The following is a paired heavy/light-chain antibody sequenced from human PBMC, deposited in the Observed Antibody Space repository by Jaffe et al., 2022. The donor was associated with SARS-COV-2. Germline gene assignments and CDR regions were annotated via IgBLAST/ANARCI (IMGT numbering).Light chain of an antibody. J-gene: IGKJ5*01. CDR2: WAS. CDR1: QSVLKSSNNKNH. CDR3: QHYHSNPVT. V-gene: IGKV4-1*01. Sequence: DIVMTQSPDSLAVSLGERATINCKSSQSVLKSSNNKNHLAWYQQKPGQPPRLLIYWASTRESGVPDRFSGSGSGTDFTLTISSLQAEDVAVYYCQHYHSNPVTFGQGTRLEIK.
Heavy chain of an antibody. CDR3: VKDPTTVTTGYFDY. J-gene: IGHJ4*02. CDR1: GFTFNIYA. D-gene: IGHD4-17*01. CDR2: ISNRGERT. Sequence: EVQEVESGGGLVQPGGSLRLSCAPSGFTFNIYAMTWVRQAPGKGLEWVSGISNRGERTFYADSVKGRFTISRDNSKNTLYLQMNSLRVEDTAVYYCVKDPTTVTTGYFDYWGQGTLVTVSS. V-gene: IGHV3-23*04.